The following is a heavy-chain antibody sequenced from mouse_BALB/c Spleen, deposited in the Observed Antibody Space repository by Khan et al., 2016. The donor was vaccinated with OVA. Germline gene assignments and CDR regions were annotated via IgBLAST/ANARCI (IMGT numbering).Heavy chain of an antibody. CDR2: IWSDGNK. CDR3: AIQPCDHYKIMDY. V-gene: IGHV2-6-1*01. CDR1: GFSLTNYG. D-gene: IGHD1-2*01. Sequence: QVQLKESGPGLAAPSQSLSITCTISGFSLTNYGVHWVRQPPGKGLEWLGVIWSDGNKNYNSALKSRLTITTDNSETQVFLKNNSLQTDDTAIYFSAIQPCDHYKIMDYWGQGTSVTVSS. J-gene: IGHJ4*01.